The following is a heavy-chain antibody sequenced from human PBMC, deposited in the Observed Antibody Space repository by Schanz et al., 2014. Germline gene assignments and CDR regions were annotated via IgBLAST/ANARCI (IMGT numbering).Heavy chain of an antibody. D-gene: IGHD4-17*01. V-gene: IGHV1-8*01. CDR2: MNPNSGNP. J-gene: IGHJ4*02. CDR1: GYTFTSYD. CDR3: ARGYGDSPTDF. Sequence: QVQLIQSGAEVKKPGASVKVSCTASGYTFTSYDINWVRQAPGQGLEWLGWMNPNSGNPGFAQKFRGRVTMTRNTSISTAYMELSSLRSEDTAVYYCARGYGDSPTDFWGQGTLVNVSS.